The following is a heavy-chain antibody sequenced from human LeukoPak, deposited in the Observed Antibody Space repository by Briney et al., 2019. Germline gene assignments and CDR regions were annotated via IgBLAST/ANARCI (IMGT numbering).Heavy chain of an antibody. CDR1: GGSISSYY. J-gene: IGHJ3*02. V-gene: IGHV4-59*01. D-gene: IGHD3-22*01. Sequence: SETLSLTCTVSGGSISSYYWSWIRQPPGKGLEWIGYIYYSGSTNYNPSLKSRVTISVDTSKNQFSLKLSSVTAADTAVYYCARVFPYYYDSSGYYLYDAFDIWGQGTMVTVSS. CDR2: IYYSGST. CDR3: ARVFPYYYDSSGYYLYDAFDI.